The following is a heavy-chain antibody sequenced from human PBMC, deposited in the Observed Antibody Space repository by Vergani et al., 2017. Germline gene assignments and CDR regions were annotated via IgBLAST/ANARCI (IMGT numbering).Heavy chain of an antibody. CDR2: IYYSGST. V-gene: IGHV4-59*01. CDR1: GGSISSYY. CDR3: ARDVAATFDP. J-gene: IGHJ5*02. D-gene: IGHD6-13*01. Sequence: QVQLQESGPGLVKSSETLSLTCTVSGGSISSYYWSWIRQPPGKGLEWIGYIYYSGSTNYNPSLKSRATISVDTSKNQFSLKLSSVTAADTAVYYCARDVAATFDPWGQGTLVTVSS.